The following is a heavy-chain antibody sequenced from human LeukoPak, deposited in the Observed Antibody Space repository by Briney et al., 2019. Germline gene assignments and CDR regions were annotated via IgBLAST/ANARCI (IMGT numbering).Heavy chain of an antibody. J-gene: IGHJ3*02. CDR1: GFTFSSYA. D-gene: IGHD1-26*01. Sequence: PGRSLRLSCAASGFTFSSYAMHWVRQAPGKGLEWVAVISYDGSNKYYADSVKGRFTISRDNSKNTLYLQMNSLRAEDTAVYYCARDGDPYSGSPRYHAFDTWGQGTMVSVSS. CDR3: ARDGDPYSGSPRYHAFDT. CDR2: ISYDGSNK. V-gene: IGHV3-30-3*01.